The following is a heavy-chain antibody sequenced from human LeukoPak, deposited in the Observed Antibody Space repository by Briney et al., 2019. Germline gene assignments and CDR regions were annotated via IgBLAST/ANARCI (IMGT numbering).Heavy chain of an antibody. V-gene: IGHV1-18*01. Sequence: ASVKVSCKASGYTFTSYGISWVRQAPGQGLEWMGWISAYNGNTNYAQKLQGRVTMTTDTSTSTAYMELRSLTSDDTAVYYCARDSIRSGWGQYDYWGQGTLVTVSS. CDR2: ISAYNGNT. CDR3: ARDSIRSGWGQYDY. CDR1: GYTFTSYG. D-gene: IGHD6-19*01. J-gene: IGHJ4*02.